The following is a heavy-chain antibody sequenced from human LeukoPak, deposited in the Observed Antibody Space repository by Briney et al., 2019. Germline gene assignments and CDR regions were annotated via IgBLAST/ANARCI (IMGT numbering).Heavy chain of an antibody. D-gene: IGHD3-22*01. CDR3: ARASGSGSAFDY. J-gene: IGHJ4*02. Sequence: ASVKVSCKASGYTFTGYYMHWVRQAPGQGLEWMGWISAYNGNTNYAQKLQGRVTMTTDTSTSTAYMELRSLRSDDTAVYYCARASGSGSAFDYWGQGTLVTVSS. CDR2: ISAYNGNT. CDR1: GYTFTGYY. V-gene: IGHV1-18*04.